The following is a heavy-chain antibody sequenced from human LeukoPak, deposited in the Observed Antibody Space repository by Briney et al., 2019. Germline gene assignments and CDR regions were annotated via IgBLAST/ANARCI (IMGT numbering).Heavy chain of an antibody. CDR1: GGTFGSYA. CDR3: AREGNYDYVWGSPNWFDP. Sequence: SVKVSCKASGGTFGSYAISWVRQAPGHGLAWMGRIIPILGIANYAQKFQGRVTITADKSTSTAYMELSSLRSEDTAVYYCAREGNYDYVWGSPNWFDPWGQGTLVTVSS. V-gene: IGHV1-69*04. D-gene: IGHD3-16*01. CDR2: IIPILGIA. J-gene: IGHJ5*02.